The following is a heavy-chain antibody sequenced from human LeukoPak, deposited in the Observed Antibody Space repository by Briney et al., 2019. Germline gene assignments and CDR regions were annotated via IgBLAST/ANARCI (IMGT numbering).Heavy chain of an antibody. J-gene: IGHJ4*02. CDR3: ALGLAVDFDY. CDR1: GYKFTDYW. CDR2: IHPGDSDT. D-gene: IGHD6-19*01. V-gene: IGHV5-51*01. Sequence: GESLKISCQGSGYKFTDYWIGWVRQVPGKGLEWMGMIHPGDSDTRYSPSFQGQVTISVDKSINNVYLQWSSLKASDTAMYYCALGLAVDFDYWGQGTRVSVSS.